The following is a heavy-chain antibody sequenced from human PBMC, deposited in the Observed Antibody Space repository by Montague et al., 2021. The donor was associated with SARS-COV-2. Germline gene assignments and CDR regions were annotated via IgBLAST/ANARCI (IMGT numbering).Heavy chain of an antibody. Sequence: SETLSLTCTVSGGSISSYYWSWIRQPPGKGLEWIGYIYYSGSTNYNPSXXSRVTISVDTSKNQFSLKLSSVTAADTAVYYCARARYSGYDSLYYYYYYMDVWGKGTTVTVSS. V-gene: IGHV4-59*01. CDR1: GGSISSYY. CDR3: ARARYSGYDSLYYYYYYMDV. D-gene: IGHD5-12*01. J-gene: IGHJ6*03. CDR2: IYYSGST.